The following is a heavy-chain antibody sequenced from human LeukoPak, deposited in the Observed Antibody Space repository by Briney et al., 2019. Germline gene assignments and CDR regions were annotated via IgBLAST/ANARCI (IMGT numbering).Heavy chain of an antibody. V-gene: IGHV4-39*01. J-gene: IGHJ4*02. CDR2: IYYSGST. D-gene: IGHD1-7*01. CDR1: GGSIRSSSYY. Sequence: SETLSLTCTVSGGSIRSSSYYWGWIRQPPGKGLEWIGNIYYSGSTYYTPSLKSRVTISVDTSENQFSVKLSSVTAADTAVYYCASSRTGTFDYWGQGTLVTVSS. CDR3: ASSRTGTFDY.